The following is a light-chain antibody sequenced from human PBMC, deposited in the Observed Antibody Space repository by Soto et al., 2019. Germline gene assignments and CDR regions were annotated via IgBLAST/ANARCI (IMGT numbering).Light chain of an antibody. J-gene: IGKJ4*01. Sequence: EIVLTQSPATLSLSPGERATLSCRASQSVSSYLAWYQQKPGQAPRLLIYDASNRATGIPARFSGSGSGTDFTLTISSLEPEDFAVYYWQQCSSWPLLTFGGGTKVEIK. CDR1: QSVSSY. CDR2: DAS. CDR3: QQCSSWPLLT. V-gene: IGKV3-11*01.